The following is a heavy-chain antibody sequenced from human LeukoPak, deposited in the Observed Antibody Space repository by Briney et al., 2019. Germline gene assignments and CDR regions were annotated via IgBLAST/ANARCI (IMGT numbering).Heavy chain of an antibody. CDR1: GGSVSSSRYY. CDR2: IYYTAST. J-gene: IGHJ4*02. Sequence: SETLSLTCPASGGSVSSSRYYWGWLRQPPGKGLEWIGSIYYTASTYYKPSLKRRVTISVDASTNQLSLTLTSVIAADTAVYFCARHKSFDYLSPIDSWGQGTLVTVSS. V-gene: IGHV4-39*01. D-gene: IGHD3-9*01. CDR3: ARHKSFDYLSPIDS.